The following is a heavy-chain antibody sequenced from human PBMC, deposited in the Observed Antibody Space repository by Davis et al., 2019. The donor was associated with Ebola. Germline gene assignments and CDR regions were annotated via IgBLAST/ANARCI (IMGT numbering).Heavy chain of an antibody. CDR2: IISSSSSYI. CDR3: ARGTTVTTDPHYYYMDV. V-gene: IGHV3-21*04. CDR1: GFTFSSYS. D-gene: IGHD4-11*01. J-gene: IGHJ6*03. Sequence: GGSLRLSCAASGFTFSSYSMNWVRQAPGKGLEWVSSIISSSSSYIYYADSVKGRFTISRDNAKNSLYLQMNSLRAEDTAVYYCARGTTVTTDPHYYYMDVWGKGTTVTVSS.